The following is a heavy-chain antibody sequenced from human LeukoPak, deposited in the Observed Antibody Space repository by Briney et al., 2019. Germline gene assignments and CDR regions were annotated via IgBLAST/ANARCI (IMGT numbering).Heavy chain of an antibody. V-gene: IGHV3-21*05. Sequence: PGGSLRLSCAASGFTFSTYSMDWVRQAPGKGLEWVSYITSRSSYIYYADSVKGRFTISRDNAKNSLYLQMNSLRAEDTAIYYCARLSTCSGGSCLDYWGQGTLVTVSS. CDR1: GFTFSTYS. CDR2: ITSRSSYI. CDR3: ARLSTCSGGSCLDY. D-gene: IGHD2-15*01. J-gene: IGHJ4*02.